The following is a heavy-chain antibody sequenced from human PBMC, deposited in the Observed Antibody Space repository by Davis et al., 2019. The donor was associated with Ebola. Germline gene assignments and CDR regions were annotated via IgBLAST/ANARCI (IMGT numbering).Heavy chain of an antibody. Sequence: GESLKISCAASGFTFSSYSMNWVRQAPGKGLEWVSYISSSSSYTNYADSVKGRFTISRDNAENSLYLQMNSLRVEDTAVYYCARRSEGSDWLIDYWGQGTLVTVSS. CDR3: ARRSEGSDWLIDY. CDR2: ISSSSSYT. V-gene: IGHV3-21*05. J-gene: IGHJ4*02. D-gene: IGHD2-21*02. CDR1: GFTFSSYS.